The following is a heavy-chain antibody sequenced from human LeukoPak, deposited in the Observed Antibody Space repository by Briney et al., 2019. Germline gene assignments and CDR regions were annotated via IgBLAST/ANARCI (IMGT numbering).Heavy chain of an antibody. CDR1: GGSISSYY. CDR2: IYYSGST. CDR3: AGWSADTRWFDP. J-gene: IGHJ5*02. D-gene: IGHD2-15*01. V-gene: IGHV4-59*08. Sequence: SETLSLTCTVSGGSISSYYWSWIRQLPGKGLEWIGYIYYSGSTNYNPSLKSRVTISVDTSKNQFSLKLSSVTAADTAVYYCAGWSADTRWFDPWGQGTLVTVSS.